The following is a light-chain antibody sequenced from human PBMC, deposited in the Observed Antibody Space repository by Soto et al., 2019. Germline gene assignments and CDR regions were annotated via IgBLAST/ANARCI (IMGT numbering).Light chain of an antibody. CDR3: QQYGSSPWT. Sequence: EIVLTQSPGTLSLSPGERATLSCRASQSVSSNYLAWYQQKPGQAPRLLIYGASSRATGIPDRFSGSGSGADFTLTIRRLEPEDFAVYPCQQYGSSPWTFGQGTRVEIK. CDR1: QSVSSNY. J-gene: IGKJ1*01. CDR2: GAS. V-gene: IGKV3-20*01.